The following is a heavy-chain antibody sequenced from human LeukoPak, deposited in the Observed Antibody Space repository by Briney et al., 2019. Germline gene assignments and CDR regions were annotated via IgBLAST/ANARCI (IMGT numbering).Heavy chain of an antibody. D-gene: IGHD2-21*02. J-gene: IGHJ3*02. CDR1: GFTFSSYG. Sequence: PGGSLRVSCAASGFTFSSYGMHWVRQAPGKGLEWVAVISYDGSNKYYADSVKGRFTISRDNSKNTLYLQMNSLRAEDTAVYYCAKDRGDSRGAFDIWGQGTMVTVSS. CDR2: ISYDGSNK. V-gene: IGHV3-30*18. CDR3: AKDRGDSRGAFDI.